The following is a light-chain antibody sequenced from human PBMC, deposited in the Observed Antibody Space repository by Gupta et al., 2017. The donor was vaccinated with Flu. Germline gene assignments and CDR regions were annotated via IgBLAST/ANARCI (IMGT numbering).Light chain of an antibody. J-gene: IGKJ1*01. CDR3: QHRINWT. CDR1: KSVYRY. CDR2: DAY. V-gene: IGKV3-11*01. Sequence: QSPQTLSLCPGETATRSGRAGKSVYRYLDGQQQKPAQAARILIYDAYNRGTASRVRFSGSGTGTDFTLTSRRPEDEDFDDYYRQHRINWTFGQGTKVEIK.